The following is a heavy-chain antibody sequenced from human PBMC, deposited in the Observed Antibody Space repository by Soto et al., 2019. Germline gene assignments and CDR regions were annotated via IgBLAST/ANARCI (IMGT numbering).Heavy chain of an antibody. CDR3: ARDYYGSGSSNWFDP. D-gene: IGHD3-10*01. CDR1: GGSISSYY. J-gene: IGHJ5*02. Sequence: SETLSLTCTVSGGSISSYYWSWIRQPPGKGLEWIGYIYYSGSTNYNPSLKSRVTISVDTSKNQFSLKLSSVTAADTAVYYCARDYYGSGSSNWFDPWGQGTLVTVS. CDR2: IYYSGST. V-gene: IGHV4-59*01.